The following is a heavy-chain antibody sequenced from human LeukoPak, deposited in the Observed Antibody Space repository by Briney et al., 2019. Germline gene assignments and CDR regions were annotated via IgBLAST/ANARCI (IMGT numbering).Heavy chain of an antibody. CDR3: ARAVVPAAMRGNWFDP. CDR1: GGSISSYY. V-gene: IGHV4-59*01. J-gene: IGHJ5*02. CDR2: IYYSGST. Sequence: SSETLSLTCTVSGGSISSYYWSWIRQPPGKGLEWIGYIYYSGSTNYNPSLKSRVTISVDTSKNQFSLKLSSVTAADMAVYYCARAVVPAAMRGNWFDPWGQGTLVTVSS. D-gene: IGHD2-2*01.